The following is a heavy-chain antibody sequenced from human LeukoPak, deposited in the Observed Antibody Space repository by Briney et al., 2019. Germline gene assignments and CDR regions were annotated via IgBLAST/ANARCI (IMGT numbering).Heavy chain of an antibody. V-gene: IGHV4-61*02. CDR2: IYTSGST. CDR3: AALTGYQYFDY. J-gene: IGHJ4*02. D-gene: IGHD3-9*01. CDR1: GDSISTGNYY. Sequence: SETLSLTCTASGDSISTGNYYWSWIRQPAGKGLEWIGRIYTSGSTHYNPSLKSRVTISVDTSKNQFPLKLSSVTAADTAVYYCAALTGYQYFDYWGQGTLVTVSS.